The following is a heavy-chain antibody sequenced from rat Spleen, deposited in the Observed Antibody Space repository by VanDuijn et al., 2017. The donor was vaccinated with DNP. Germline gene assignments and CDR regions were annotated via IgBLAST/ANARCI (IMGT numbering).Heavy chain of an antibody. Sequence: EVQLVESVGGSVQPGRSPKLSCGASGFTFSDYAMAWVRQAPEKGLEWVATISYDGSSVFYRDSVKGRFIISRDNVKATLYLQMASLTSEDTATYFCSRRGYRYNYDYALDVWGQGTSVTVSS. CDR1: GFTFSDYA. J-gene: IGHJ4*01. V-gene: IGHV5-17*01. CDR2: ISYDGSSV. D-gene: IGHD1-5*01. CDR3: SRRGYRYNYDYALDV.